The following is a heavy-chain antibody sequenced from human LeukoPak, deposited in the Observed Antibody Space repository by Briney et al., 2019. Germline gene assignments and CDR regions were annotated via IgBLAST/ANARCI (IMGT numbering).Heavy chain of an antibody. CDR3: ARDSSAMEECVDY. J-gene: IGHJ4*02. CDR1: GGTFSSYA. Sequence: SVKVSCKASGGTFSSYAISWVRQAPGQGLEWMGRIIPILGIANYAQKFQGRVTITADKSTSTAYMELSSLRSEDTAVYYCARDSSAMEECVDYWGQGTLVTVSS. D-gene: IGHD5-18*01. V-gene: IGHV1-69*04. CDR2: IIPILGIA.